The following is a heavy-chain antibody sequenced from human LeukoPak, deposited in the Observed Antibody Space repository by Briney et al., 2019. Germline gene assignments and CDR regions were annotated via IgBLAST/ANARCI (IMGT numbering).Heavy chain of an antibody. J-gene: IGHJ5*02. CDR1: GGTLSSYA. D-gene: IGHD1-14*01. CDR2: IIPMFGTA. Sequence: SVKVSWKASGGTLSSYAISWVRQAPGQRVEWMGRIIPMFGTANYAQKFQGRVTITTDESTSTAYMELSSLRSEDTAVYYCARSSPYPEPGWFDPWGQGTLVTVSS. CDR3: ARSSPYPEPGWFDP. V-gene: IGHV1-69*05.